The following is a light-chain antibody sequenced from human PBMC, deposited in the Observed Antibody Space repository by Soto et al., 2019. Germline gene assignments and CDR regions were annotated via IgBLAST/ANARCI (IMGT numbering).Light chain of an antibody. V-gene: IGLV1-44*01. J-gene: IGLJ1*01. CDR3: VAWDGSLNGYV. Sequence: QSVLTQPPSASGTPGQRVSISCSGRASDIGTNTVNWYQQFPGTAPKLLLHSNDQRPSGVPDRFSGSKSGTSASLAIGGLQSEDEADYYCVAWDGSLNGYVFGTGTQVTVL. CDR2: SND. CDR1: ASDIGTNT.